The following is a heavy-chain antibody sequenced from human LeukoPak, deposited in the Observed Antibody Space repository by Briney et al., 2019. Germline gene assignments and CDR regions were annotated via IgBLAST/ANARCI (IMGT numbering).Heavy chain of an antibody. CDR2: IYSGGNT. Sequence: GGSLRLSCSVSGFTVSSNYMSWVRQAPGKGLEWVSVIYSGGNTYYTDSVKGRFTISRDNSKNTVYLQMNNLRAEDTAVYYCAKGDFHYSVVVTPSYAFDIWGQGTMVTVSS. D-gene: IGHD2-21*02. CDR1: GFTVSSNY. J-gene: IGHJ3*02. V-gene: IGHV3-66*01. CDR3: AKGDFHYSVVVTPSYAFDI.